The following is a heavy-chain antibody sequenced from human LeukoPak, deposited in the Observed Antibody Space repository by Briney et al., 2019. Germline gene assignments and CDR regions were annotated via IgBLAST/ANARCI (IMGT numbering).Heavy chain of an antibody. D-gene: IGHD1-1*01. CDR2: IYYSGST. J-gene: IGHJ3*02. V-gene: IGHV4-59*08. Sequence: SETLSLTCTVSVGSISSYYWSWIRQPPRKGLEWIGYIYYSGSTNYNPSLKSRVTISVDTSKNQFSLKLSSVTAADTAVYYCARQARSYNWNDEAFDIWGQGTMVTVPS. CDR1: VGSISSYY. CDR3: ARQARSYNWNDEAFDI.